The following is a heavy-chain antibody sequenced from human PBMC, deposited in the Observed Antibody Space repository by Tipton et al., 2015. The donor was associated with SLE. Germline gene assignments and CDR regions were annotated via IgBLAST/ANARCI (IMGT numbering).Heavy chain of an antibody. V-gene: IGHV4-34*01. CDR3: ARGFCGGDCYFAFDI. J-gene: IGHJ3*02. Sequence: LRLSCAVYGGSFSGYYWIWIRQPPGKGLEWIGEINHSGSTKYNPSLKSRVTISVDTSTNQLSLRLSSVTTADTAVYYCARGFCGGDCYFAFDIWGRGTMITVSS. D-gene: IGHD2-21*01. CDR2: INHSGST. CDR1: GGSFSGYY.